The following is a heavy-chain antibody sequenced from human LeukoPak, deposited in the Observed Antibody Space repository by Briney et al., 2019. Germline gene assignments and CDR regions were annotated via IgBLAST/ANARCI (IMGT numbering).Heavy chain of an antibody. J-gene: IGHJ6*02. CDR2: ISYDGSNK. Sequence: GGSLRLSCAASGFTFSSYAMHWVRQAPGKGLEWVAVISYDGSNKYYADSVKGRFTISRDNSKNTLYLQMNSLRAEDTAVYYCARDLGVEMATITSLYYGMDVWGQGTTVTVSS. D-gene: IGHD5-24*01. CDR1: GFTFSSYA. V-gene: IGHV3-30-3*01. CDR3: ARDLGVEMATITSLYYGMDV.